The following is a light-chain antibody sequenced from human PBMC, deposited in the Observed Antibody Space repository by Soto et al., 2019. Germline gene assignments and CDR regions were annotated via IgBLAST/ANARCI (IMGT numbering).Light chain of an antibody. J-gene: IGKJ4*01. Sequence: DIQMTQSPSSVSASVGDRVTITCRASQDISTYLVWYQQKPGKAPTILIYDASSLDSGVPPRFSGSGSGTDFTLAISSLQAEDSATYYCQQANSFPPTFGGGTKVEIK. CDR3: QQANSFPPT. CDR1: QDISTY. CDR2: DAS. V-gene: IGKV1-12*01.